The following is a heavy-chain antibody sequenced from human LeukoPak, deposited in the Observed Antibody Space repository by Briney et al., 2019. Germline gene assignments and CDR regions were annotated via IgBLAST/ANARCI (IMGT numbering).Heavy chain of an antibody. CDR1: GGSISSGGYS. CDR3: ARRASGYSFFFDP. V-gene: IGHV4-30-2*01. J-gene: IGHJ5*02. CDR2: IYHSGST. D-gene: IGHD5-18*01. Sequence: SETLSLTCAVSGGSISSGGYSWSWIRQPPGKGLEWIGYIYHSGSTYYNPSLKSRVTIPVDRSKNQFSLKLSSVTAADTAVYYCARRASGYSFFFDPWGQGTLVTVSS.